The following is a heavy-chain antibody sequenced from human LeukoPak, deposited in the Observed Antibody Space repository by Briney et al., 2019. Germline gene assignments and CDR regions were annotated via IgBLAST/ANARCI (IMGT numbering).Heavy chain of an antibody. Sequence: GGSLRLSCAASGFTFSSYSMNWVRQAPGKGLEWVSSISSSSSYIYYADSVKGRFTISRDNSKNTLYLQIDSLRADDTAVYYCAKGSGQWLAYSYFDYWGLGTLVTVSS. CDR3: AKGSGQWLAYSYFDY. J-gene: IGHJ4*02. D-gene: IGHD6-19*01. CDR2: ISSSSSYI. CDR1: GFTFSSYS. V-gene: IGHV3-21*04.